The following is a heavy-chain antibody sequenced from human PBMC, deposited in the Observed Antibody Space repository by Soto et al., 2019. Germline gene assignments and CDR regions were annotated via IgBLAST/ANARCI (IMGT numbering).Heavy chain of an antibody. CDR1: GYTFTSYG. CDR2: ISAYNGNT. CDR3: ARDSGSYYAYGYYGMDV. J-gene: IGHJ6*02. V-gene: IGHV1-18*01. Sequence: QVQLVQSGAEVKKPGASVKVSWKASGYTFTSYGISWVRQAPGQGLEWMGWISAYNGNTNYAQKLRGRVTMTTDTSTMTAHMELRSLRADDTAVYYWARDSGSYYAYGYYGMDVWGQGTTVTVSS. D-gene: IGHD1-26*01.